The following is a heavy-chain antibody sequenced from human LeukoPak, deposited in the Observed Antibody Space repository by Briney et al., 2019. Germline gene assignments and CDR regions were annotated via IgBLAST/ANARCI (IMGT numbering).Heavy chain of an antibody. CDR1: GFTFSRFP. Sequence: GGSLRLSCAASGFTFSRFPMPWVRQAPGKGLEWVALISPDGGDKKYAGSVKGRFTVSRDNSKNTLYLQLNSLRLEDTAVYYCARDYPADHWGQGTLVTVSS. J-gene: IGHJ4*02. CDR3: ARDYPADH. V-gene: IGHV3-30-3*01. CDR2: ISPDGGDK.